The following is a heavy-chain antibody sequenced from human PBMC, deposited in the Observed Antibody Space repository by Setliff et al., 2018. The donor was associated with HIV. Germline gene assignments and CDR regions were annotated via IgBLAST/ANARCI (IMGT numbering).Heavy chain of an antibody. J-gene: IGHJ3*02. D-gene: IGHD3-22*01. CDR3: AADYSPYYYDSSGYPNDAFDI. Sequence: ASVKVSCKVSGYTFTDYYMHWVQQAPGKGLEWMGLVDPEDGETIYAEKFQGRVTITADTSTDTAYMELSSLRSEDTAVYYCAADYSPYYYDSSGYPNDAFDIWGQGTMVTVSS. CDR2: VDPEDGET. V-gene: IGHV1-69-2*01. CDR1: GYTFTDYY.